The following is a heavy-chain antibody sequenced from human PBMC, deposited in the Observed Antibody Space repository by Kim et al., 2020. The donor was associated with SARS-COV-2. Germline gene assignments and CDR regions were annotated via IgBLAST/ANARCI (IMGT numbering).Heavy chain of an antibody. CDR3: ARGTYGGYDY. V-gene: IGHV3-64*01. D-gene: IGHD5-12*01. CDR2: ITSNGYST. CDR1: GFTFSRYS. J-gene: IGHJ4*02. Sequence: GGSLRLSCAASGFTFSRYSMHWVRQAPGRGLEYVAGITSNGYSTYYGNSVKGRVTVSRDISKSTLHLQMGSLRPEDTALYYCARGTYGGYDYWGQATLVT.